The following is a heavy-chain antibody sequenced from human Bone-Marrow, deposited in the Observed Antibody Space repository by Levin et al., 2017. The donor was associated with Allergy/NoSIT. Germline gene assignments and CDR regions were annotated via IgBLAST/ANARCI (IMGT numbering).Heavy chain of an antibody. J-gene: IGHJ4*02. CDR2: VSFDGGYD. CDR1: GFTFSSHG. CDR3: ARDQIDTYSLDY. V-gene: IGHV3-30*19. Sequence: GGSLRLSCAASGFTFSSHGMHWVRQAPGKGLEWLAYVSFDGGYDFYAESVKGRFTISRDNSMDTLHMQIISLRTEDTAVYYCARDQIDTYSLDYWGQGALVTVSS. D-gene: IGHD2-15*01.